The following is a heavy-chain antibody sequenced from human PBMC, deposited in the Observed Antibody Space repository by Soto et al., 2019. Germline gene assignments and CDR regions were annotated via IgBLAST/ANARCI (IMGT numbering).Heavy chain of an antibody. J-gene: IGHJ6*02. CDR2: INAGNGNT. V-gene: IGHV1-3*01. Sequence: WASVKVSCKASGYTFTSYAMHWVRQAPGQRLEWMGWINAGNGNTKYSQKFQGRVTITRDTSASTAYMELSSLRSEDTAVYYCAREDIVVVPAAIKRHYYYGMDVWGQGTTVTVSS. D-gene: IGHD2-2*02. CDR1: GYTFTSYA. CDR3: AREDIVVVPAAIKRHYYYGMDV.